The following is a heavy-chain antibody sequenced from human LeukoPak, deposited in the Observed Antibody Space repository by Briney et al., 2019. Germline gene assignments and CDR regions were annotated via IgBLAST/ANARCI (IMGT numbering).Heavy chain of an antibody. J-gene: IGHJ6*03. V-gene: IGHV3-21*01. CDR1: GFTFSSYS. CDR2: ISSSSSYI. CDR3: AQGGARGSSTSFYYYMDV. Sequence: PGGSLRLSCAASGFTFSSYSMNWVRQAPGKGLEWVSSISSSSSYIYYADSVKGRFTISRDNAKNSLYLQMNSLRAEDTAVYYCAQGGARGSSTSFYYYMDVWGKGTTVTVSS. D-gene: IGHD2-2*01.